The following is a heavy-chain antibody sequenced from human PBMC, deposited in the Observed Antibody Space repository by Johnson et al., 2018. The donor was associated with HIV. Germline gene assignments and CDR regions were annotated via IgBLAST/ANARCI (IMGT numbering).Heavy chain of an antibody. Sequence: QVQLVESGGGVVQPGRSLRLSCAASGFTFSSYAMHWVRQAPGKGLEWVAVISYDGSNKYYADSVKGRFTISRDNSKNTLYLQMNSLSAEDTAVYYCARAFDPRAFDIWGQGTMVTVSS. J-gene: IGHJ3*02. CDR3: ARAFDPRAFDI. D-gene: IGHD2/OR15-2a*01. V-gene: IGHV3-30-3*01. CDR1: GFTFSSYA. CDR2: ISYDGSNK.